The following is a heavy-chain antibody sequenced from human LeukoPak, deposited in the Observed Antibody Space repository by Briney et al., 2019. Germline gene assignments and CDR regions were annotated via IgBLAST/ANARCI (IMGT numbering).Heavy chain of an antibody. CDR1: GGSISDYY. D-gene: IGHD4-17*01. Sequence: SETLSLTCTVSGGSISDYYWSWIRRPPGKGLEWIGYTHYSGSTNYNPSLKSRVTISVDTSKNQFSLKLSSVTAADTAVYYCASRMTTVTTYAFDIWGQGTMVTVSS. V-gene: IGHV4-59*08. CDR3: ASRMTTVTTYAFDI. J-gene: IGHJ3*02. CDR2: THYSGST.